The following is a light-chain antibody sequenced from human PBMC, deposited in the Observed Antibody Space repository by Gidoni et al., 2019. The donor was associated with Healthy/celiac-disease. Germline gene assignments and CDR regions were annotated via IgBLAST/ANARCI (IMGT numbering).Light chain of an antibody. Sequence: ELVMTQSPATLSVSPGERATLSCRASQSVSSNLAWYQQKPGQAPRLLIYVASTRSTGIPARFSGSGSGTEFTLTISSLQSEDFAVYYCHQYNNWPRTFGQGTKVEIK. CDR3: HQYNNWPRT. V-gene: IGKV3-15*01. J-gene: IGKJ1*01. CDR2: VAS. CDR1: QSVSSN.